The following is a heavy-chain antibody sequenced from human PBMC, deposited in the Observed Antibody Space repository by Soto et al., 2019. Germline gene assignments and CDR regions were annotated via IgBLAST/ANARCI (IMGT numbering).Heavy chain of an antibody. CDR1: GFTFSNYA. V-gene: IGHV3-48*01. J-gene: IGHJ3*02. CDR2: IFSSTSI. CDR3: ARDIEYAFDI. D-gene: IGHD1-26*01. Sequence: EVQLLESGGGLVLPGGSLRLSCAGSGFTFSNYAMNWVRQAPGKGLEWVAHIFSSTSISYGDSVEGRFTISRDNAKDSLYLQLNSLSAEDTAVYYCARDIEYAFDIWGQGTMVTVSS.